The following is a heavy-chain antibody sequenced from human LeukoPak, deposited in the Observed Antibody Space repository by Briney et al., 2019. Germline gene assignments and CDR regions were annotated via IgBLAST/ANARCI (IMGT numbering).Heavy chain of an antibody. CDR1: GDSISSSSYY. Sequence: SETLSLTCSVSGDSISSSSYYWSWIRQSPGKGLEWIGSIYYNGNTYYNPPLKSRLTIALDTSRNQFSLKLTSVTAADPAVYFCARHRKVDTAGDYWGQGTLVTVSS. V-gene: IGHV4-39*01. CDR2: IYYNGNT. J-gene: IGHJ4*02. D-gene: IGHD5-18*01. CDR3: ARHRKVDTAGDY.